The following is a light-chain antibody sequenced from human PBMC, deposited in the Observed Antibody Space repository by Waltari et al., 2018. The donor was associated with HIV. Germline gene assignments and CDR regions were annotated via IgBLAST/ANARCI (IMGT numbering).Light chain of an antibody. J-gene: IGLJ2*01. V-gene: IGLV2-14*01. CDR2: EVS. CDR1: SGDIGSFNS. Sequence: QSALTQPASVSGSPGQSITISCPGSSGDIGSFNSVPWYHQHPGKVPKLMIYEVSNRPSGISNRFSGSKSGNTASLTISGLQAEDEADYYCSSYTSSSTLFGGGTKLTVL. CDR3: SSYTSSSTL.